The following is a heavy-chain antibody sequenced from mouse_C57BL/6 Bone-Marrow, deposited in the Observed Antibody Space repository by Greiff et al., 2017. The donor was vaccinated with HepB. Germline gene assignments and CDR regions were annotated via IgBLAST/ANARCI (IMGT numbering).Heavy chain of an antibody. D-gene: IGHD1-1*01. CDR2: ISDGGSYT. J-gene: IGHJ1*03. V-gene: IGHV5-4*01. CDR1: GFTFSSYA. Sequence: EVMLVESGGGLVKPGGSLKLSCAASGFTFSSYAMSWVRQTPEKRLEWVATISDGGSYTYYPDNVKGRFTISRDNAKNNLYLQMSHLKSEDTAMYYCARDHNTTVVAKGNFDVWGTGTTVTVSS. CDR3: ARDHNTTVVAKGNFDV.